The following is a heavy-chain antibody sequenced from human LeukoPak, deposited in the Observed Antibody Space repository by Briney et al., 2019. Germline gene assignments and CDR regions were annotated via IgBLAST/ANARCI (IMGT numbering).Heavy chain of an antibody. V-gene: IGHV5-51*01. J-gene: IGHJ4*02. D-gene: IGHD3-10*01. CDR1: GYRFTSYW. CDR2: IYPGDSDT. Sequence: GESLKISCKGSGYRFTSYWSGWVRQMPGKGLEWMGIIYPGDSDTRYSPSFQGQVTISAVKSISTAYLQWNSLKASDTAIYYCARGRGSGSYPYYFDYWGQGTLVTVSS. CDR3: ARGRGSGSYPYYFDY.